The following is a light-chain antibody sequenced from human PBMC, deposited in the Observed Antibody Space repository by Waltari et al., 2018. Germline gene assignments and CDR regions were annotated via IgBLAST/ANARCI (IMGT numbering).Light chain of an antibody. CDR2: GAS. CDR1: QSVRNN. J-gene: IGKJ1*01. CDR3: QQYNNWPPWT. V-gene: IGKV3-15*01. Sequence: EILMTHSPATLSVSPGGRATLSCRASQSVRNNLVWYQQKPGQAPRLLIYGASTRVTGIPARFSGSGSGTEFTLTISSLQSEDFAVYYCQQYNNWPPWTFGQGTKVEIK.